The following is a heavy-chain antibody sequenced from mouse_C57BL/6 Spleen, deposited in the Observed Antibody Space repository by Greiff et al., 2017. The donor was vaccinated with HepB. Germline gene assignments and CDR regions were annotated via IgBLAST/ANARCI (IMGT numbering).Heavy chain of an antibody. J-gene: IGHJ4*01. CDR2: IWSGGST. D-gene: IGHD1-1*01. CDR3: ARNTYYYGSTFMDY. CDR1: GFSLTSYG. V-gene: IGHV2-2*01. Sequence: VQLVESGPGLVQPSQSLSITCTVSGFSLTSYGVHWVRQSPGKGLEWLGVIWSGGSTDYNAAFISRLSISKDNSKSQVFFKMNSLQADDTAIYYCARNTYYYGSTFMDYWGQGTSVTVSS.